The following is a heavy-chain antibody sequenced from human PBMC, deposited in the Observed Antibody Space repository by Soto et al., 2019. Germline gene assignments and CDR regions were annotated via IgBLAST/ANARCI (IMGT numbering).Heavy chain of an antibody. CDR3: ATKGFGVLHGLVDV. Sequence: SETLSLTCTVSGGSISTSVYYWGWFRQPPGRGLEWMANIYYSGSAYYNPSLKSRVSTSVDTSKNQFSLKLRSVTAADTAVYYCATKGFGVLHGLVDVRGQGSTVT. J-gene: IGHJ6*02. CDR2: IYYSGSA. V-gene: IGHV4-39*01. CDR1: GGSISTSVYY. D-gene: IGHD3-10*01.